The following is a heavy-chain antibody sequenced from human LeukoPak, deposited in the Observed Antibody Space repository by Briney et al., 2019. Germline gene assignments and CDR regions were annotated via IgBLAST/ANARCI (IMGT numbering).Heavy chain of an antibody. Sequence: GGSLRLSCVASGFTFSSYEMNWVRQTPGKGLEWVSYISSSGSTIYYADSVKGRFTISRDNAKNSLYLQMNSLRAEDTAVYYCATTGFYGDYPFDYWGQGTLVTVSS. D-gene: IGHD4-17*01. CDR1: GFTFSSYE. V-gene: IGHV3-48*03. CDR3: ATTGFYGDYPFDY. CDR2: ISSSGSTI. J-gene: IGHJ4*02.